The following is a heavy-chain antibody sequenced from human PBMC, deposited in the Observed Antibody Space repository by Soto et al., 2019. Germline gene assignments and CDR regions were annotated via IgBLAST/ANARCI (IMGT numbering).Heavy chain of an antibody. J-gene: IGHJ6*02. CDR2: TYYRSKWYN. CDR3: AREEVTYLAAAGTGWGYYYYGMDV. Sequence: SQTLSLTCAISGDSVSSNSAAWNWIRQSPSRGLEWLGRTYYRSKWYNDYAVSVKSRITINPDTSKNQFSLQLNSVTPEDTAVYYCAREEVTYLAAAGTGWGYYYYGMDVWGQGTTVNVSS. D-gene: IGHD6-13*01. V-gene: IGHV6-1*01. CDR1: GDSVSSNSAA.